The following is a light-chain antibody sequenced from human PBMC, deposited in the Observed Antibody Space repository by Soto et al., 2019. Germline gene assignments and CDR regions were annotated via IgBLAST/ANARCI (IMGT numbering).Light chain of an antibody. V-gene: IGKV3-11*01. CDR3: QQYNNWTIT. J-gene: IGKJ5*01. Sequence: IVLTQSPATRSLSPGERATLSCRASQSVSSYLAWYQQKPGQAPRLLIYDASNWATGIPARFSGSGSGTECTLTISSLQYEDFAVYYCQQYNNWTITFGQGTRLEIK. CDR2: DAS. CDR1: QSVSSY.